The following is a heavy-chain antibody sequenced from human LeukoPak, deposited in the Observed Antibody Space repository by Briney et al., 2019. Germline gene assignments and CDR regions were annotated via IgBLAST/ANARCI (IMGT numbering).Heavy chain of an antibody. D-gene: IGHD5-12*01. Sequence: PGGSLRLSCAASGFTFSSYAMSWVRQAPGKGLEWVSAISGSGGSTYYADSVKGRFTISRDNSKNTLYPQMNSLRAEDTAVYYCAKDPLLYSGYDSGDYWGQGTLVTVSS. CDR1: GFTFSSYA. CDR3: AKDPLLYSGYDSGDY. J-gene: IGHJ4*02. CDR2: ISGSGGST. V-gene: IGHV3-23*01.